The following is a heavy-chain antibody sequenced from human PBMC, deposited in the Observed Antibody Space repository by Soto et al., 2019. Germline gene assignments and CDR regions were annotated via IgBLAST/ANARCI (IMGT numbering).Heavy chain of an antibody. D-gene: IGHD2-2*01. Sequence: ASVKVSCKASGYTFTSYGISWVRQAPGQGLEWMGWISAYNGNTNYAQKLQGRVTMTTDTSTSTAYMELRGLRSDDTAVYYCARGVSYQLLPLHLDVWGQGTTVTVSS. CDR3: ARGVSYQLLPLHLDV. J-gene: IGHJ6*02. CDR2: ISAYNGNT. V-gene: IGHV1-18*04. CDR1: GYTFTSYG.